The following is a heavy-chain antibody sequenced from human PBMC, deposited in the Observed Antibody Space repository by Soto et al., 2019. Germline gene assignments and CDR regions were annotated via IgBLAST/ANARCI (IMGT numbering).Heavy chain of an antibody. CDR1: GFTFSNYV. CDR3: AKLPVVLALGFDY. V-gene: IGHV3-23*01. Sequence: PGGSLRLCCAASGFTFSNYVMSWVRQAPGKGLEWVSSISGSGDNTYYADSVKGRFTISRDNSKNTLFLQMNSLRAEDTAVYYCAKLPVVLALGFDYWGQGTLVTGSS. J-gene: IGHJ4*02. D-gene: IGHD2-15*01. CDR2: ISGSGDNT.